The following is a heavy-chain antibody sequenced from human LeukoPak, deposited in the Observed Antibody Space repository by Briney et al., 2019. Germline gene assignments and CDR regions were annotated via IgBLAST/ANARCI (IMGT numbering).Heavy chain of an antibody. J-gene: IGHJ5*02. CDR2: IYYSGST. D-gene: IGHD3-10*01. CDR3: ARHYSGFGELPNWFDP. CDR1: GGSISSYY. Sequence: PSETLSLTCTVSGGSISSYYWSWIRQPPGKGLEWIGYIYYSGSTNYNPSLKSRVTISVDTSKNQFSLKLSSVTAADTAVYYCARHYSGFGELPNWFDPWGQGTLVTVSS. V-gene: IGHV4-59*08.